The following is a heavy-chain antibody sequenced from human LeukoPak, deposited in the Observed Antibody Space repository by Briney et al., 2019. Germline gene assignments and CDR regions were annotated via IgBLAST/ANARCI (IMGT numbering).Heavy chain of an antibody. V-gene: IGHV4-39*01. CDR1: GGSIISCNYF. CDR3: AAEFVLSHMTV. D-gene: IGHD2-21*01. Sequence: SETLSLTYTVSGGSIISCNYFWGWIRQPPGKGLEWIGSIYYSGSTYYNPSLKSRVTISVDTSKNQYSLKLSSVTAADTAVYYCAAEFVLSHMTVWGKGTTVTVSS. J-gene: IGHJ6*03. CDR2: IYYSGST.